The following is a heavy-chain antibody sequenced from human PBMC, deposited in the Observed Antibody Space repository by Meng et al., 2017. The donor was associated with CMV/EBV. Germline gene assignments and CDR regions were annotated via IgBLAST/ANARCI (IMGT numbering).Heavy chain of an antibody. CDR1: GGIFSSYA. CDR3: ARAYCGGDCYSGVGYYGMDV. Sequence: SVKVSCKASGGIFSSYAISWVRQAPGQGLEWMGGIIPIFGTANYAQKFQGRVTITTDESTSTAYMELSSLRSEDTAVYYCARAYCGGDCYSGVGYYGMDVWGQGTTVTVSS. J-gene: IGHJ6*02. CDR2: IIPIFGTA. V-gene: IGHV1-69*05. D-gene: IGHD2-21*01.